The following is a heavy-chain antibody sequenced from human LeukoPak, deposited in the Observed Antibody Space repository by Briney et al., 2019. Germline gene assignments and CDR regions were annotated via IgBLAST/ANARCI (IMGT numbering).Heavy chain of an antibody. Sequence: SETLSLTCTVSGGSISSYYWSWIRQPPGEGLEWIGYIYYSGSTNYNPSLKSRVTISVDTSKNQFSLKLSSVTAADPAVYYCAREVAYYYGSGSITDHFDYWGQGTLVTVSS. V-gene: IGHV4-59*01. J-gene: IGHJ4*02. CDR2: IYYSGST. CDR1: GGSISSYY. D-gene: IGHD3-10*01. CDR3: AREVAYYYGSGSITDHFDY.